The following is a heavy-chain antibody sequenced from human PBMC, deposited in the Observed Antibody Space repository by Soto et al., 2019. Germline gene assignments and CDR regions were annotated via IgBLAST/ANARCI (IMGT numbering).Heavy chain of an antibody. CDR1: GFTFSSYA. CDR3: AKDLGLWFGDGENWFDP. CDR2: ISGSGGST. J-gene: IGHJ5*02. D-gene: IGHD3-10*01. Sequence: GGSLRLSCAASGFTFSSYAMSWVRQAPGKGLEWVSAISGSGGSTYYADSVKGRFTISRDNSKNTLYLQMNSLRAEDTAVYYCAKDLGLWFGDGENWFDPWGQGTLVTVSS. V-gene: IGHV3-23*01.